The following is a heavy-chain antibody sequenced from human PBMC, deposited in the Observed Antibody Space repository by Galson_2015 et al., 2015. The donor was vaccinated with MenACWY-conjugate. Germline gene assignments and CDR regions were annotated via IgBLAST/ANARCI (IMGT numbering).Heavy chain of an antibody. CDR1: GYYFTSYW. CDR2: ISPIDSKT. CDR3: ARHPPGGRGMDV. V-gene: IGHV5-51*01. D-gene: IGHD1-26*01. J-gene: IGHJ6*02. Sequence: QSGAEVKQPGESLKISCKGSGYYFTSYWIAWVRQIPGKGLEWMGLISPIDSKTRYSPAFEGQVTISADKSISTAYLQWNSLQASDTAMYYCARHPPGGRGMDVWGQGTTVTVSS.